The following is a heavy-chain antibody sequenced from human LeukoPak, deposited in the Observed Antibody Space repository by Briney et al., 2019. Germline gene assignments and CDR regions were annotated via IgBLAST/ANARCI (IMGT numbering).Heavy chain of an antibody. D-gene: IGHD3-22*01. CDR2: ISYDGSNK. J-gene: IGHJ4*02. V-gene: IGHV3-30*18. CDR3: AKRGYASSGYYYFDY. Sequence: GGSLRLSCAASGFTFSSYGMHWVRQAPDKGLEWVAVISYDGSNKYYADSVKGRFTISRDNSKNTLYLQMNSLRAEDTAVYYCAKRGYASSGYYYFDYWGQGTLVTVSS. CDR1: GFTFSSYG.